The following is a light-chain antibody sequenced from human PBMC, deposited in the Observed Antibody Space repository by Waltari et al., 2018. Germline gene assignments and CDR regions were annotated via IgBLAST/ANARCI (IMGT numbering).Light chain of an antibody. V-gene: IGKV3-20*01. CDR2: GAS. CDR3: QHYVRLPAT. Sequence: EVVLTQSPGTLSLSPGERATLACRASQSVGTSLAWYQQKPGQAPRRLTSGASRRATGIPDRFSGSGSGTDFSLTISRLEPEDFAVYYCQHYVRLPATFGQGTKVEV. CDR1: QSVGTS. J-gene: IGKJ1*01.